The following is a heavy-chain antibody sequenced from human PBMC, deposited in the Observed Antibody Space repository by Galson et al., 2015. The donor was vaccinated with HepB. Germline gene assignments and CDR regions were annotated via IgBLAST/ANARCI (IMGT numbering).Heavy chain of an antibody. D-gene: IGHD6-19*01. Sequence: SVKVSCKASGYTFTSYAMHWVRQAPGQRLEWMGWINAGNGNTKYSQKFQGRVTITRDTSASTAYMELSSLRSEDTAVYYCARDRDSSGWFRGYYYYYSMDVWGQGTTVTVSS. V-gene: IGHV1-3*01. CDR1: GYTFTSYA. CDR2: INAGNGNT. J-gene: IGHJ6*02. CDR3: ARDRDSSGWFRGYYYYYSMDV.